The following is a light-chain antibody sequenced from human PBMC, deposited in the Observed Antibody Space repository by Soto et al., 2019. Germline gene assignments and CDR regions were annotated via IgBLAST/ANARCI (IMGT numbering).Light chain of an antibody. CDR2: DAS. CDR1: QRISSW. CDR3: QQYNSYWYT. Sequence: DIQMTQSPSTLSASVGDRVTITCRASQRISSWLAWYQQKPGKAPKLLIYDASSLESAVPSRFSGIGSGTEFTLSISSLQPDDFATYYCQQYNSYWYTFGQGTKLEIK. V-gene: IGKV1-5*01. J-gene: IGKJ2*01.